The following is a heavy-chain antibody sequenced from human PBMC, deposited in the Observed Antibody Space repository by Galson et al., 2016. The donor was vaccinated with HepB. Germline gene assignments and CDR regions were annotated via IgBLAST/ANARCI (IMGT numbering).Heavy chain of an antibody. V-gene: IGHV3-33*08. D-gene: IGHD2-2*01. Sequence: SLRLSCAASGFTISSYGIHWVRQVPGKALEWVALIWPDGSNKFYADSVKGRFTTSRDNSKNTLYLQMNSLTVEDTAVYYCARDRFCSNTRCYGWLDPWGQGTRVTVSS. CDR1: GFTISSYG. CDR3: ARDRFCSNTRCYGWLDP. J-gene: IGHJ5*02. CDR2: IWPDGSNK.